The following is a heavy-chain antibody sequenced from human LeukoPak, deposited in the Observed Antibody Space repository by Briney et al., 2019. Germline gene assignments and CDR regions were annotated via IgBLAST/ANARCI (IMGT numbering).Heavy chain of an antibody. CDR3: ARCGQWLENDY. CDR1: GGSISSYY. CDR2: IYYSGST. D-gene: IGHD6-19*01. V-gene: IGHV4-59*01. J-gene: IGHJ4*02. Sequence: PSETLTLTCIVSGGSISSYYGSWIRQPPGKGLEWVGYIYYSGSTKYNPSLKRRVTIPVHQSKNQVYLKLSSVTAADTAVYYCARCGQWLENDYWGQGTLVTVSS.